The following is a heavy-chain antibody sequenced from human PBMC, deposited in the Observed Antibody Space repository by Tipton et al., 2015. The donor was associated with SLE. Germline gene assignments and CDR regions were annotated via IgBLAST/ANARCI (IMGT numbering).Heavy chain of an antibody. D-gene: IGHD3-22*01. Sequence: TLSLTCTVSGGSISSGGYYWSWIRQHPGKGLEWIGYIYYSGSTYYNPSLKSRVTISVDTSKNQFSLKLSSVTAADTAVYYYARDGDSSGYYYVNWFDPWGQGTLVTVSS. J-gene: IGHJ5*02. CDR1: GGSISSGGYY. V-gene: IGHV4-31*03. CDR3: ARDGDSSGYYYVNWFDP. CDR2: IYYSGST.